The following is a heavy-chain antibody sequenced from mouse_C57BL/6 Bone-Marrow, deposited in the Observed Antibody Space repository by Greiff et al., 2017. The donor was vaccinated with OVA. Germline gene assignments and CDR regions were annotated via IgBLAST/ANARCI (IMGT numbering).Heavy chain of an antibody. CDR3: AKIYYGYERGGY. CDR1: GYAFTNYL. CDR2: INPGSGGT. J-gene: IGHJ2*01. V-gene: IGHV1-54*01. Sequence: QVQLQQSGAELVRPGTSVKVSCKASGYAFTNYLIEWVKQRPGQGLEWIGVINPGSGGTNYNEKFKGKATLTADKSSSTAYMQLSSLTSEDSAVYFCAKIYYGYERGGYWGQGTTLTVSS. D-gene: IGHD2-2*01.